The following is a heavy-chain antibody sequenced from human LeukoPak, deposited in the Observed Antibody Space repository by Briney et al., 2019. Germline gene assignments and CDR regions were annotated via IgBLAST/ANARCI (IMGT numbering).Heavy chain of an antibody. Sequence: SETLSLTCTVSGGSIRSYWSWIRQPAGKGLEWIGRIYGSGSTDYNPSLKSRVTMSIDTSKNQFSLQLNSVTPEDTAVYYCARDPHPYGENQIARAFDIWGQGTMVTVSS. CDR1: GGSIRSY. CDR2: IYGSGST. D-gene: IGHD3-10*01. CDR3: ARDPHPYGENQIARAFDI. V-gene: IGHV4-4*07. J-gene: IGHJ3*02.